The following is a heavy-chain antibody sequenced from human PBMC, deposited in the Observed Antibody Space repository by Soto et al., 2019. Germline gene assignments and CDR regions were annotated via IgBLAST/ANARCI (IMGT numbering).Heavy chain of an antibody. Sequence: QVQLQESGPGLMKPSPTLSLTCTVSGGSISSGGYYWRWIRQHPGKGLEWIGYIYYSGSTDYNPSLKSRFTISVDKPKNQFSLQLSYVTAADTAVYYCARVFSDSSSFFDPWGQGTLVTVSS. J-gene: IGHJ5*02. CDR3: ARVFSDSSSFFDP. CDR1: GGSISSGGYY. V-gene: IGHV4-31*03. D-gene: IGHD6-13*01. CDR2: IYYSGST.